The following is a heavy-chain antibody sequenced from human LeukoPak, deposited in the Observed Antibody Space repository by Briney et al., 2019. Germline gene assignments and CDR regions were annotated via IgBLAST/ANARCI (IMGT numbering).Heavy chain of an antibody. CDR2: INLNSGDT. CDR1: GYTFTDYY. CDR3: ARAEVRYWNQGGKNWFDP. D-gene: IGHD1-1*01. J-gene: IGHJ5*02. Sequence: ASVKVSCKASGYTFTDYYMHWVRQTPGQGLEWMGWINLNSGDTNYAQKFQGRVTMTRDTSISTAYMELSRLRSDDTAVYYCARAEVRYWNQGGKNWFDPWGQGTLVTVSS. V-gene: IGHV1-2*02.